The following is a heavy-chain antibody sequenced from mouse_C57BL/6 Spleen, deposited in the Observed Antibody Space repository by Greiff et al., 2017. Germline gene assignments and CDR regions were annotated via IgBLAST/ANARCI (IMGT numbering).Heavy chain of an antibody. CDR3: ARYYGSIYVFDY. CDR2: INPNNGGT. D-gene: IGHD1-1*01. V-gene: IGHV1-22*01. CDR1: GYTFTDYN. Sequence: VQLQQSGPELVKPGASVKMSCKASGYTFTDYNMHWVKQSHGKSLEWIGYINPNNGGTSYNQKFKGKATLTVNKSSSTAYMELRSLTSEDSAVYYCARYYGSIYVFDYWGQGTTLTVSS. J-gene: IGHJ2*01.